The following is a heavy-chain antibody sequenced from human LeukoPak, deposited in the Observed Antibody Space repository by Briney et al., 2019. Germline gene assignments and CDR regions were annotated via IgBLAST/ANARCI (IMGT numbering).Heavy chain of an antibody. Sequence: GASVKVSCKASGYTFTGYYMHWVRQAPGQGLESMGWINPNSGGTNYAQKFQGRVTMTRDTSISTAYMELSRLRSDDTAVYYCARDPITIVRGAPNWFDPRGQGTLVTVSS. J-gene: IGHJ5*02. CDR3: ARDPITIVRGAPNWFDP. CDR1: GYTFTGYY. CDR2: INPNSGGT. V-gene: IGHV1-2*02. D-gene: IGHD3-10*01.